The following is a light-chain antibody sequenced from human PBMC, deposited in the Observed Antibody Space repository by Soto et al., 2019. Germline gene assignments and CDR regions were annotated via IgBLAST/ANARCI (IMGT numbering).Light chain of an antibody. CDR2: LERSGSY. CDR3: ETWDSNTHTV. V-gene: IGLV4-60*03. J-gene: IGLJ7*01. CDR1: SGHNTYT. Sequence: QSVLTQSSSASASLGSSVKLTCPLSSGHNTYTIAWPQQQPGKAPLYLMKLERSGSYDKGSGVPDRFSGSSSGADRYLTISNLQSEDEADYYCETWDSNTHTVFGGGTQLTVL.